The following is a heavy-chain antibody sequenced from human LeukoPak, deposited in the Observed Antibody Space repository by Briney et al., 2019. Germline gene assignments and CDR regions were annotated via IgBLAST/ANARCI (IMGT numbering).Heavy chain of an antibody. CDR1: GGSSSGYY. Sequence: SETLSLTCAVYGGSSSGYYWSWIRQPPGKGLEWIGEINHSGSTNYNPSLKSRVTISVDTSKNQFSLKLSSVTAADTAVYYCARAKFYGTKNWFDPWGQGTLVTVSS. V-gene: IGHV4-34*01. D-gene: IGHD1-14*01. CDR3: ARAKFYGTKNWFDP. J-gene: IGHJ5*02. CDR2: INHSGST.